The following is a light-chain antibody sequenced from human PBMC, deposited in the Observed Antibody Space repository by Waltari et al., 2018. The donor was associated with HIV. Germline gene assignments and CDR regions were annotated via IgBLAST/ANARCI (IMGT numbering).Light chain of an antibody. Sequence: NFMLTQPHSVSESPGKTVTISCTRSSGSIASNYVQWYQQRPGRAPTTVIYEDNQRPSGVPDRVSGSIDSSSNSASLTISGLKTEDEADYYCQSYDSSNWVFGGGTKLTVL. J-gene: IGLJ3*02. CDR2: EDN. CDR3: QSYDSSNWV. CDR1: SGSIASNY. V-gene: IGLV6-57*03.